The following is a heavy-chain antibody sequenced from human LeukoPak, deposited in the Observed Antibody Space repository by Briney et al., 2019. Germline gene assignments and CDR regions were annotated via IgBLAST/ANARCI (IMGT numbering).Heavy chain of an antibody. D-gene: IGHD2-2*01. Sequence: SETLSLTCTVSGGSISSYYWSWIRQPAGKGLEWIGRIYTSGSTNYNPSLKSRVTMSVDTSKNQFSLKLSSVTAADTAVYYCARDRVVVVPAAIYYYMDVWGKGTTVTVSS. V-gene: IGHV4-4*07. J-gene: IGHJ6*03. CDR1: GGSISSYY. CDR2: IYTSGST. CDR3: ARDRVVVVPAAIYYYMDV.